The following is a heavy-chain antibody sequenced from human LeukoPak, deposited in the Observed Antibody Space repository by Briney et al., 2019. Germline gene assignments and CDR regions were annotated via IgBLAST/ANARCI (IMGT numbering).Heavy chain of an antibody. CDR1: GFTFSSYS. D-gene: IGHD3-22*01. Sequence: GGSLRLSCAASGFTFSSYSMNWVRQAPGKGLEWVSYISSSGSTIYYADSVKGRFTISRDNAKNSLYLQMNSLRAEDTAVYYCARAGFTMIVVDSGYFDYWGQGTLVTVSS. J-gene: IGHJ4*02. V-gene: IGHV3-48*04. CDR3: ARAGFTMIVVDSGYFDY. CDR2: ISSSGSTI.